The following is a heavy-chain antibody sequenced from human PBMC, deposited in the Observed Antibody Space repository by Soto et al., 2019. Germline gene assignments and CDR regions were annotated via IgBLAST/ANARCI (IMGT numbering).Heavy chain of an antibody. V-gene: IGHV3-21*03. CDR3: ARGSIVAAEYGMDV. D-gene: IGHD6-13*01. CDR1: EFSLSTYS. Sequence: GGSLRLSCTASEFSLSTYSVNWVRQAPGKGLEWVSSISTRSDVYYADSVKGRFTIARDNAKNSLSLQMNSLSAEDTGVYYCARGSIVAAEYGMDVWGQGTTVTVSS. CDR2: ISTRSDV. J-gene: IGHJ6*02.